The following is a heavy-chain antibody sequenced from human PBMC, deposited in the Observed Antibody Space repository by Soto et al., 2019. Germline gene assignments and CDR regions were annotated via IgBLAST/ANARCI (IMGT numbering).Heavy chain of an antibody. CDR2: IYYSGST. CDR1: GGSVSSGSYH. D-gene: IGHD6-25*01. J-gene: IGHJ6*02. Sequence: SETLSLTCTVSGGSVSSGSYHWSWIRQPPGKGLEWIGYIYYSGSTNYNPSLKSRVTISVDTSKNQFSLKLSSVTAADTAVYYCARDSTGYSSGLDVWGQGTTVTVSS. CDR3: ARDSTGYSSGLDV. V-gene: IGHV4-61*01.